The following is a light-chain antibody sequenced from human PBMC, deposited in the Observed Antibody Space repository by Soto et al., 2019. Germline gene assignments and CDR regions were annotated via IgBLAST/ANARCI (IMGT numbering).Light chain of an antibody. CDR2: DVS. CDR1: ISDIGTYNY. V-gene: IGLV2-14*03. Sequence: QSVLTQPASVSGSPGQSITISCTGSISDIGTYNYVSWYQQHSGKAPRLIISDVSDRPSGVSNRFSGSKSGNSASLTISGLQPEDEAHYYCSSYTYTGILYVFGTGTKVTVL. J-gene: IGLJ1*01. CDR3: SSYTYTGILYV.